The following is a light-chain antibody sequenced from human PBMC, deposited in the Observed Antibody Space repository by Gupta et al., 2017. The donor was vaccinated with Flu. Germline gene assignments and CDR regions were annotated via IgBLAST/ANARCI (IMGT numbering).Light chain of an antibody. V-gene: IGLV1-51*01. CDR2: DNS. J-gene: IGLJ3*02. CDR3: AAWVNGLTAGL. Sequence: DNSKRPPGIPDRFSASKSGTSASLYITELQTGDEADYYCAAWVNGLTAGLFGGGTKVTVL.